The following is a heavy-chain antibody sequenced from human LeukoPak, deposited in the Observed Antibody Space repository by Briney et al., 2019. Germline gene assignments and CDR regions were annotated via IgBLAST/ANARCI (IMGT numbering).Heavy chain of an antibody. D-gene: IGHD3-16*02. J-gene: IGHJ4*02. Sequence: SQTLSLTCAISGDSVSSNSAAWNWIRQSPSRGLEWLGRTYYRSKWYNDYAVSVKSRITINPDTSKNQFSLQLNSVTPEDTAVYYCARDLYAGELSSPYSFDYWGQGILVTVSS. V-gene: IGHV6-1*01. CDR2: TYYRSKWYN. CDR1: GDSVSSNSAA. CDR3: ARDLYAGELSSPYSFDY.